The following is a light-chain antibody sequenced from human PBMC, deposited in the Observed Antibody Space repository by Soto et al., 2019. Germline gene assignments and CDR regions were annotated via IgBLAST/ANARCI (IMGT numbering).Light chain of an antibody. J-gene: IGKJ2*01. CDR3: QHYNDWGT. CDR2: GAS. CDR1: QSVNSN. V-gene: IGKV3-15*01. Sequence: EIVMTQSPATLSVSPGERGTLSCRASQSVNSNLAWYQQKPGQAPRLLIYGASTRATGIPARFSGSGFGTEFTLTISSLQSEDFVTYYCQHYNDWGTFGQGTKLEIK.